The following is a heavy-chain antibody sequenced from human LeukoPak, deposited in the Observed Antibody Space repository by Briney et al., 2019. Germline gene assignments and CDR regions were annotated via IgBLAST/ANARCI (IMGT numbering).Heavy chain of an antibody. CDR2: INHSGST. CDR1: GGSFSGYY. Sequence: PSETLSLTCAVYGGSFSGYYWSWIRQPPGKGLEWIGEINHSGSTNYNPSLKSRVTISVDTSKNQFSLKLSSVTAADTAVYYCARLTSSHFCSGGSCYSARGWFDPWGQGTLVTVSS. V-gene: IGHV4-34*01. CDR3: ARLTSSHFCSGGSCYSARGWFDP. J-gene: IGHJ5*02. D-gene: IGHD2-15*01.